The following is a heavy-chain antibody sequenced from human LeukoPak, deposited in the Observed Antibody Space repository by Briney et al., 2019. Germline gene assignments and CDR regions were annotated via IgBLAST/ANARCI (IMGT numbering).Heavy chain of an antibody. CDR3: AKDRPGSAHSIDY. CDR1: GYTFTGYF. D-gene: IGHD2-15*01. V-gene: IGHV1-2*06. CDR2: INPNTGGT. J-gene: IGHJ4*02. Sequence: ASVKVSCKTSGYTFTGYFIHWVRPAPGQGLEWMGRINPNTGGTNNAQKFQGRVTMTRDTSISTAYMELSSLRSDDTAVYYCAKDRPGSAHSIDYWGQGTLVTVSS.